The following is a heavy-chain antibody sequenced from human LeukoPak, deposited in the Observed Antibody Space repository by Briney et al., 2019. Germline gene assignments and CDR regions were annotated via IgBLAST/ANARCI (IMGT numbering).Heavy chain of an antibody. CDR1: GHSFTSYG. D-gene: IGHD2-21*01. J-gene: IGHJ4*02. V-gene: IGHV1-18*01. CDR3: ARDRQCGY. Sequence: GASVKVSCKASGHSFTSYGISWVRQAPGQGLEWMGWISPYNGNTNYAPKLQGRLTMTTDTSTSTAYMELRSLRSDDTAVYYCARDRQCGYWGQGTLVTVSS. CDR2: ISPYNGNT.